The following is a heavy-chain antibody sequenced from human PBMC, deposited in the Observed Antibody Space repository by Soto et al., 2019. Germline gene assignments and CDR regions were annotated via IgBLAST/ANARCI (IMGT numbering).Heavy chain of an antibody. Sequence: PSETLSLTCTVSGGSISSYYWSWIRQPPGKGLEWIGHIYYSGSTNYNPSLKSRVTISVDTSKNQFSLKLSSVTAADTAVYYCARVPKEYDFWSGVYYYYYYMDVWGKGTTVTVSS. CDR2: IYYSGST. CDR3: ARVPKEYDFWSGVYYYYYYMDV. J-gene: IGHJ6*03. V-gene: IGHV4-59*01. CDR1: GGSISSYY. D-gene: IGHD3-3*01.